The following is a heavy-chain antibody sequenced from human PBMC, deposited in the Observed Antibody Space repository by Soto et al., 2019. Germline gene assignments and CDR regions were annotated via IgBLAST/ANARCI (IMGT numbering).Heavy chain of an antibody. CDR2: IKSKTDGGTI. CDR1: GFTFSDAW. V-gene: IGHV3-15*01. Sequence: EVQLEGSGGDLVKPGGSLTLSCVASGFTFSDAWMSWVRQDPGKGLEWVGRIKSKTDGGTIDYAAPVKGRFTISRHDSRNRLYLEINSLKTEDTAVYYCAVHSTTWFRDYFQNWGQGTLVTVSS. D-gene: IGHD3-10*01. CDR3: AVHSTTWFRDYFQN. J-gene: IGHJ1*01.